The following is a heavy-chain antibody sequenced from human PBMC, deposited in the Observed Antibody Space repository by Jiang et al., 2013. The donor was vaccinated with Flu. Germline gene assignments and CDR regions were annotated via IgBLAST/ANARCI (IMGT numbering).Heavy chain of an antibody. D-gene: IGHD6-19*01. CDR2: VYYSGST. CDR1: GASVSNNNFH. J-gene: IGHJ6*02. CDR3: ARQEFSSGWDFYYYYGMDV. Sequence: SLTCTVSGASVSNNNFHWGWIRQPPGKGLEWIGSVYYSGSTYYNPSLKSRVTISVDTSKNQFSLKLSSVTAADTAVYYCARQEFSSGWDFYYYYGMDVWGQGTTVTVSS. V-gene: IGHV4-39*07.